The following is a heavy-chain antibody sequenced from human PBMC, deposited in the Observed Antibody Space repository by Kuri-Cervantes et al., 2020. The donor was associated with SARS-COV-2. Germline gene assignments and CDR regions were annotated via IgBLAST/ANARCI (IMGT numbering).Heavy chain of an antibody. CDR2: IIPILGTA. CDR1: GGTFSSYA. D-gene: IGHD6-19*01. V-gene: IGHV1-69*04. CDR3: ARGSSGWFPYYYFDY. J-gene: IGHJ4*02. Sequence: SVKVSCKASGGTFSSYAISWVRQAPGQGLEWMGRIIPILGTANYAQKFQGRVTITADKSTSTAYMELSSLRSEDTAVYYCARGSSGWFPYYYFDYWGQGTLVPSPQ.